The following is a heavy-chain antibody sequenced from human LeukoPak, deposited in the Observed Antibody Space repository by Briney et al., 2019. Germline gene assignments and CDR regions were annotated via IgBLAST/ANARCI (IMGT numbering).Heavy chain of an antibody. Sequence: PGGSLRLSCAASGFTFSDYYMSWIRQAPGKRLEWVSYISSSGSTIYYADSVKGRFTISRDNAKNSLYLQMTSLRAEDTAVYYCARDYYDSNGYHYFDYWGQGTLVTVSS. J-gene: IGHJ4*02. V-gene: IGHV3-11*04. CDR2: ISSSGSTI. CDR1: GFTFSDYY. D-gene: IGHD3-22*01. CDR3: ARDYYDSNGYHYFDY.